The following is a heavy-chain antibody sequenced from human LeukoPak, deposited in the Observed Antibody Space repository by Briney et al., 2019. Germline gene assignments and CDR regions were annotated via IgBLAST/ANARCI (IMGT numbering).Heavy chain of an antibody. V-gene: IGHV6-1*01. D-gene: IGHD1-26*01. CDR1: GDSVSSNSAA. J-gene: IGHJ4*02. CDR3: ARTRDLGPDY. Sequence: SQTLSLTCVISGDSVSSNSAAWNWIRQSPSRGLEWLGRTYYRSKWYYHYAVSMKSRITVNPDTSENQFSLQPNSVTPEDTAVYYCARTRDLGPDYWGQGTLVTVSS. CDR2: TYYRSKWYY.